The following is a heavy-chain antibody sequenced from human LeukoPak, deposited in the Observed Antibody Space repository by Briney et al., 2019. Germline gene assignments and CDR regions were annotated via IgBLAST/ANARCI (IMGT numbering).Heavy chain of an antibody. CDR2: IYSGGST. V-gene: IGHV3-66*01. CDR1: GFTVSSNY. J-gene: IGHJ4*02. D-gene: IGHD4-11*01. CDR3: TTWVPYSNYRGVDY. Sequence: GGSLRLSCAASGFTVSSNYMSWVRQAPGKGLEWVSVIYSGGSTYYADSVKGRFTISRDNSKNTLYLQMNSLRAEDTAVYYCTTWVPYSNYRGVDYWGQGTLVTVSS.